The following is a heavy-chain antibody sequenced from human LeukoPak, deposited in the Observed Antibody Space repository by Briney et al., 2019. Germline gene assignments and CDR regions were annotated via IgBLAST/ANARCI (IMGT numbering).Heavy chain of an antibody. CDR1: GYTFTSYY. V-gene: IGHV1-46*01. CDR2: INPSGGST. Sequence: GASVKVSCKASGYTFTSYYMHWVRQAPGQGLEWMGIINPSGGSTSCAQKFQGRVTMTRDMPTSTVYMELSSLRSEDTAVYYCARSAPIYAFDIWGRGTMVTVSS. J-gene: IGHJ3*02. CDR3: ARSAPIYAFDI.